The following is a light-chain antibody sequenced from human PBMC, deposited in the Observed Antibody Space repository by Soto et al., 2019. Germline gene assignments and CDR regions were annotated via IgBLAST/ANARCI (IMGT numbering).Light chain of an antibody. Sequence: QSVLTQPASVSGSPGQSITISCSGTSSDIGSYNLVSWYQHYPGKAPKVMIYEDTKRPSGVSNRFSGSKSGNTASLTISGLQAEDEADYYCCSYAGTTTVVVFGGGTKLTVL. CDR1: SSDIGSYNL. J-gene: IGLJ2*01. CDR2: EDT. V-gene: IGLV2-23*02. CDR3: CSYAGTTTVVV.